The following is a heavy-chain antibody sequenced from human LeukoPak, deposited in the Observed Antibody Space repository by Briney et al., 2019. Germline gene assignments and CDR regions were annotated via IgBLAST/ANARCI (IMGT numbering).Heavy chain of an antibody. V-gene: IGHV4-34*01. CDR1: GGSFGSYY. D-gene: IGHD6-13*01. J-gene: IGHJ4*02. CDR3: ARGRGSSWDYYFDY. CDR2: INHSGST. Sequence: SETLSLTCAVYGGSFGSYYWSWIRQPPGKGLEWIGEINHSGSTNYNPSLKSRVTISVDTSKNQFSLKLSSVTAADTAVYYCARGRGSSWDYYFDYWGQGTLVTVSS.